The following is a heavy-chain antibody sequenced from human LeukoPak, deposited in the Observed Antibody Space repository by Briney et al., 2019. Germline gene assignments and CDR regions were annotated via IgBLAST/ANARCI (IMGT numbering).Heavy chain of an antibody. J-gene: IGHJ4*02. CDR2: ISYDGSNK. CDR3: AKGGGFDY. CDR1: GFTFSSYG. V-gene: IGHV3-30*18. D-gene: IGHD1-26*01. Sequence: GGSLRLTCAASGFTFSSYGMHWVRQAPGKGLEWVAVISYDGSNKYYADSVKGRFTISRDNSKNTLYLQMNSLRAEDTAVYYCAKGGGFDYWGQGTLVTVSS.